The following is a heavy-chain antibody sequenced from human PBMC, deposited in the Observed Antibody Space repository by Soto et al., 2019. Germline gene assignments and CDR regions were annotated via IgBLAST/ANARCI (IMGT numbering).Heavy chain of an antibody. CDR2: ISTSGTII. D-gene: IGHD1-26*01. Sequence: PGGSLRLSCAASGVIFNNYEMAWVRQAPGKGLEWVSYISTSGTIIVYADSVKGRFTISRDNAKNSLYLQMNSLTAEDTGVYYCAGGVMYSGSYQDWGQGTLVTVSS. CDR3: AGGVMYSGSYQD. V-gene: IGHV3-48*03. J-gene: IGHJ4*02. CDR1: GVIFNNYE.